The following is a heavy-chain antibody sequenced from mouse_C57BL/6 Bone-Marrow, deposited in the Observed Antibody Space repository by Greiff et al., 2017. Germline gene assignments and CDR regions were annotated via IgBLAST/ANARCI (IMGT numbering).Heavy chain of an antibody. Sequence: EVMLVESGGGLVKPGGSLKLSCAASGFTFSSYAMSWVRQTPEKRLEWVATISDGGSYTYYPDNVKGRFTISIDNAKNNLYLQMSHLKSEDTAMYYCARGDYYGSRFAYWGQGTLVTVSA. CDR2: ISDGGSYT. CDR1: GFTFSSYA. V-gene: IGHV5-4*03. CDR3: ARGDYYGSRFAY. J-gene: IGHJ3*01. D-gene: IGHD1-1*01.